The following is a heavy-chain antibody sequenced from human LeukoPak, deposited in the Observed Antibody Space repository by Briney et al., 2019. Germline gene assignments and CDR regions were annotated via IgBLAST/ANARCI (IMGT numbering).Heavy chain of an antibody. CDR1: GFTFSSYS. Sequence: PGGSLRLSCAASGFTFSSYSMNWVRQAPGKGLEWVSSISSSSSYIYYADSVKGRFTISRDNAKNSLYLQMSSLRAEDTAVYYCARAEGDYDAFDVWGQGTLVIVSS. D-gene: IGHD4-17*01. J-gene: IGHJ3*01. CDR2: ISSSSSYI. V-gene: IGHV3-21*01. CDR3: ARAEGDYDAFDV.